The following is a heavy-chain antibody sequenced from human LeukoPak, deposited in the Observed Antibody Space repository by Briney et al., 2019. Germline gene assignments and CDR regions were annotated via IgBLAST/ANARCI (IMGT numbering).Heavy chain of an antibody. D-gene: IGHD3-10*02. V-gene: IGHV4-59*01. CDR2: IYYSGST. CDR1: GGSISSYH. CDR3: ARTRFGELSLPYYYYYYMDV. J-gene: IGHJ6*03. Sequence: SSETLSLTCTVSGGSISSYHWSWIRQPPGKGLEWIGYIYYSGSTNYNPSLKSRVTISVDTSKNQFSLKLSSVTAADTAVYYCARTRFGELSLPYYYYYYMDVWGKGTTVTISS.